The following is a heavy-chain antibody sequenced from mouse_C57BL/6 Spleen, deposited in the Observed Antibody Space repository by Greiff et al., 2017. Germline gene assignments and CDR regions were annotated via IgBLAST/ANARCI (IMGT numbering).Heavy chain of an antibody. CDR2: IDPEDGDT. CDR1: GFNIKDYY. Sequence: VQLQQSGAELVRPGASVKLSCTASGFNIKDYYMHWVKQRPEKGLEWIGRIDPEDGDTDYAPKFQGKATMTADTSSNTAYLQLSSLTSEDTAVYYCTSYYSNYVYFDVWGTGTTVTVSS. CDR3: TSYYSNYVYFDV. D-gene: IGHD2-5*01. V-gene: IGHV14-1*01. J-gene: IGHJ1*03.